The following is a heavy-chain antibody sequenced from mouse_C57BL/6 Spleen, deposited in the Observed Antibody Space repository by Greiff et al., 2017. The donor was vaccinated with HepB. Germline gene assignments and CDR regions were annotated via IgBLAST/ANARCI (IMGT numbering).Heavy chain of an antibody. CDR2: INPSNGGT. V-gene: IGHV1-53*01. J-gene: IGHJ4*01. CDR3: ARWDYGYDAGYAMDY. CDR1: GYTFTSYW. Sequence: QVQLKQPGTELVKPGASVKLSCKASGYTFTSYWMHWVKQRPGQGLEWIGNINPSNGGTNYNEKFKSKATLTVDKSSSTAYMQLSSLTSEDSAVYYCARWDYGYDAGYAMDYWGQGTSVTVSS. D-gene: IGHD2-2*01.